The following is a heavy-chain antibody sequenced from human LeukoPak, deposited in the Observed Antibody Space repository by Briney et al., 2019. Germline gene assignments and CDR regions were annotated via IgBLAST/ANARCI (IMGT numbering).Heavy chain of an antibody. J-gene: IGHJ4*02. CDR2: LHQDGSEK. D-gene: IGHD1-26*01. CDR3: AKEVEAES. Sequence: GGSLRLSCAASGISFSSYWMTWVRKAPGKGLEWVANLHQDGSEKYYVDCVEGRFTIPRDNAKNSLYLQMNKLRAEDTAVYFCAKEVEAESGGRGTLVTVSS. V-gene: IGHV3-7*05. CDR1: GISFSSYW.